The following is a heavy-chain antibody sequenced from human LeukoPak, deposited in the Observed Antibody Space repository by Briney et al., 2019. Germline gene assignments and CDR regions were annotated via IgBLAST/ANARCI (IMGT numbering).Heavy chain of an antibody. J-gene: IGHJ3*02. CDR3: AREIIVARGAFDI. Sequence: KPSETLSLTCAVSGGSLSGYYWSWFRQSPGKGLEWIGEVNHRGSTNYNPSLKSRVTISVDTSKNQFSLKLSSVTAADTAVYYCAREIIVARGAFDIWGQGTMVTVSS. CDR1: GGSLSGYY. V-gene: IGHV4-34*01. CDR2: VNHRGST. D-gene: IGHD5-12*01.